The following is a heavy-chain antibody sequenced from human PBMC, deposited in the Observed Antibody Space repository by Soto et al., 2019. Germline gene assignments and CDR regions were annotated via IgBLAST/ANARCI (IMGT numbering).Heavy chain of an antibody. CDR1: GFTFSSYS. CDR2: ISSSSSYI. CDR3: VTDKVDY. D-gene: IGHD3-16*02. V-gene: IGHV3-21*01. Sequence: EVQLVESGGGLVKPGGSLRLSCAASGFTFSSYSMNWVRQAPGKGLEWVSSISSSSSYIYYADSVKGRFTISRANAKNSLYRQMNSLRAEDTAVYYFVTDKVDYWGQGTLVTVSS. J-gene: IGHJ4*02.